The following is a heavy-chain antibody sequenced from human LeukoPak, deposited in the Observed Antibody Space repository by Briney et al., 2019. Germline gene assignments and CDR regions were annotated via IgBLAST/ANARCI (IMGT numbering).Heavy chain of an antibody. Sequence: GGSLRLSCATSGFTFSSYEMNWVRQAPGKGLEWISYITTSGTSTYYADSVKGRFTISRDNGKTALSLQMNSLRAEDTAVYYCVVHSATSCYWGQGTLVTVSS. J-gene: IGHJ4*02. V-gene: IGHV3-48*03. CDR3: VVHSATSCY. CDR2: ITTSGTST. D-gene: IGHD1-26*01. CDR1: GFTFSSYE.